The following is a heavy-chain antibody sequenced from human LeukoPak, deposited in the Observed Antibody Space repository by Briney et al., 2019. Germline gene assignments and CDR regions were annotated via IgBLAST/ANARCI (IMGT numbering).Heavy chain of an antibody. J-gene: IGHJ5*02. CDR3: ARDPSGYYDDKSVLLSA. CDR2: IYYSGST. CDR1: GGSISSSSYY. V-gene: IGHV4-39*07. Sequence: SETLSLTCTVSGGSISSSSYYWGWIRQPPGKGLEWIGSIYYSGSTYYNPSLKSRVTISVDTSKNQFSLKLSSVTAADTAVYYCARDPSGYYDDKSVLLSAWGQGTLVTVSS. D-gene: IGHD3-22*01.